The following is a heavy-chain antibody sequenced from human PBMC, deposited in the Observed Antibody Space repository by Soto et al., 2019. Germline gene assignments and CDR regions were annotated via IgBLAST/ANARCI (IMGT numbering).Heavy chain of an antibody. J-gene: IGHJ6*02. CDR2: INAGNGNT. V-gene: IGHV1-3*05. CDR1: GYTFTSYA. CDR3: ARCVAAAPRYGMDV. Sequence: QVQLVQSGAEEKKPGASVKVSCKASGYTFTSYAMHWVRQAPGQRLEWMGWINAGNGNTKYSQKFQGRVTITRDTSASTAYMEQSSLRSEDTAVYYCARCVAAAPRYGMDVWGQGTTVTVSS. D-gene: IGHD6-13*01.